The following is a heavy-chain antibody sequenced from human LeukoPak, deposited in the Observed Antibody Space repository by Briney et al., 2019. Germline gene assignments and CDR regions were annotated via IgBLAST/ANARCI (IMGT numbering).Heavy chain of an antibody. V-gene: IGHV1-2*02. CDR2: INPNSGAT. Sequence: ASVKVPCKASENTFTVYYVHWVRQAPGQGLEWMGWINPNSGATKYVQKFQGRVTMTRDTSIKTAYMELSRLTSDDTAVYYCATFLRSSGYHFDYWGQGTLVTVSS. CDR3: ATFLRSSGYHFDY. CDR1: ENTFTVYY. D-gene: IGHD3-22*01. J-gene: IGHJ4*02.